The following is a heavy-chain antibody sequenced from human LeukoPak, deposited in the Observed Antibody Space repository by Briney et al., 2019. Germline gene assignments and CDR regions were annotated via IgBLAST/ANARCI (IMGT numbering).Heavy chain of an antibody. Sequence: PSETLSLTCTVSGGSISSSSYHWGWIRQPPGKGLEWIGSIYYSGSTYYNPSLKSRVTISVDTSKNQFSLKLSSVTAADTAVYYCARHEGLDFWSGYYTAGFDYWGQGTLVTVSS. V-gene: IGHV4-39*01. CDR3: ARHEGLDFWSGYYTAGFDY. J-gene: IGHJ4*02. CDR2: IYYSGST. CDR1: GGSISSSSYH. D-gene: IGHD3-3*01.